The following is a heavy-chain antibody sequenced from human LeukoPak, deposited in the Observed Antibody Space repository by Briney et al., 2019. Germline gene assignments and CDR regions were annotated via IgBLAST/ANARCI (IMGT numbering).Heavy chain of an antibody. CDR3: GRMTAGHNF. CDR1: GTYFGSYT. V-gene: IGHV4-34*01. D-gene: IGHD2-21*02. Sequence: PSETLSLTCAGSGTYFGSYTWSRHRQPPGKGLEWIGEVNHSGYTNDNPSLKSRVTISVDTSKNQFSLRLRSVTAADTGVYFCGRMTAGHNFWGQGTLVTVSS. J-gene: IGHJ4*02. CDR2: VNHSGYT.